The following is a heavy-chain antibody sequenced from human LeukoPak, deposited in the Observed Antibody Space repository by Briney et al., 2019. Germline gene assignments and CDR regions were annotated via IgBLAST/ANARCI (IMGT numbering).Heavy chain of an antibody. V-gene: IGHV4-34*01. CDR2: INHSGST. CDR1: GGSLSGYY. CDR3: ARRGYCSSTSCYGFDY. D-gene: IGHD2-2*01. Sequence: SETLSLTCAVYGGSLSGYYWSWIRQPPGKGLEWIGEINHSGSTNYNPSLKSRVTISVDTSKNQFSLKLSSVTAADTAVYYCARRGYCSSTSCYGFDYWGQGTLVTVSS. J-gene: IGHJ4*02.